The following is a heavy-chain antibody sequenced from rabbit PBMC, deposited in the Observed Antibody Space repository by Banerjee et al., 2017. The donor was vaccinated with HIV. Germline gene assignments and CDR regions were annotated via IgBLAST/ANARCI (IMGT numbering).Heavy chain of an antibody. CDR2: INPDSGIT. CDR1: RFSFSDIYV. D-gene: IGHD7-1*01. Sequence: QSLEESGGDLVKPGASLTLTCTASRFSFSDIYVMCWVRQAPGKGLEWIGCINPDSGITYYASWARGRFTISKTLSTTVTLQMTSLTAADTATYFCAREDCTGDADNGSYYFDLWGQGTLVTVS. V-gene: IGHV1S40*01. CDR3: AREDCTGDADNGSYYFDL. J-gene: IGHJ4*01.